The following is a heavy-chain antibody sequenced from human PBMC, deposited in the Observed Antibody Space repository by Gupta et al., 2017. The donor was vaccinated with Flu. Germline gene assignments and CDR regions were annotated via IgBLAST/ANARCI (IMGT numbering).Heavy chain of an antibody. Sequence: EVQLVQSGAEVKKPGESLKISCKGSGYSFPIYWIGWARQMPGKGLEWMGIIYPSDSDIRYSPSFQGQVTISADKSISTVYLQWNSRKASDTAMYYWVRPGVYGHSTLDYWGQGTLVTVSS. CDR1: GYSFPIYW. J-gene: IGHJ4*02. D-gene: IGHD2-8*01. CDR2: IYPSDSDI. CDR3: VRPGVYGHSTLDY. V-gene: IGHV5-51*03.